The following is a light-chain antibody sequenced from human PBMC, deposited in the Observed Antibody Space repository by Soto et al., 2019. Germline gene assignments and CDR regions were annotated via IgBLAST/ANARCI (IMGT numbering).Light chain of an antibody. J-gene: IGLJ1*01. Sequence: QSALTQPASVSASPGQSITISCTGTSSDVGSSNLVSWYQQHPGKAPKLIIYEGSRRPSGVSGRFSGSKSGNTASLTISGLQADDEADYYCCSFARSTTFYVFGTGTKVTVL. CDR3: CSFARSTTFYV. CDR2: EGS. CDR1: SSDVGSSNL. V-gene: IGLV2-23*01.